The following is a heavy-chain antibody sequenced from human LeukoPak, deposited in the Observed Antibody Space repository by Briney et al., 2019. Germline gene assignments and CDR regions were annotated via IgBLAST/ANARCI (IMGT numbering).Heavy chain of an antibody. J-gene: IGHJ4*02. CDR3: AREEVVPAAMNY. D-gene: IGHD2-2*01. CDR2: IIPILGIA. CDR1: GGTFISYA. V-gene: IGHV1-69*04. Sequence: SVKVSCKASGGTFISYAISWVRQAPGQGLEWMGRIIPILGIANYAQKFQGRVTITADKSTSTAYMELSSLRSEDTAVYYCAREEVVPAAMNYWGQGTLVTVSS.